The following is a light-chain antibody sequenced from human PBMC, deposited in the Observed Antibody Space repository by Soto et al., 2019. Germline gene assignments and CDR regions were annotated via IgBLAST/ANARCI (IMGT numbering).Light chain of an antibody. CDR3: QQYNSYPIT. V-gene: IGKV1-9*01. CDR1: QGISSY. CDR2: DAS. Sequence: IQLTQSPSSLSASVADRVTITCRASQGISSYLGWYQQKPGKAPNLLIYDASTLHSGVPSRFSGSGSGTEFTLTISSLQPDDFATYYCQQYNSYPITFGQGTRLEI. J-gene: IGKJ5*01.